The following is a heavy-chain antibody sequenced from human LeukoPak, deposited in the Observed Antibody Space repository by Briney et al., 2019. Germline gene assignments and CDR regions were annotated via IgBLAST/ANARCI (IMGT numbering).Heavy chain of an antibody. CDR3: ARRNHYFDY. J-gene: IGHJ4*02. V-gene: IGHV4-39*01. CDR2: IYYSGST. CDR1: GGSISITTSY. Sequence: SETLSLTCTVPGGSISITTSYWGWNRQPPGEGLEWVASIYYSGSTYYNPSLRSRVAISIDTSKNQFSLRLSSVTAADTAVYYCARRNHYFDYWGQGALVTVSS.